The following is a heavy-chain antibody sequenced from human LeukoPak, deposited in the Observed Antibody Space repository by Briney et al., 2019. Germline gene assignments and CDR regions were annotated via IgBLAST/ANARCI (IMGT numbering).Heavy chain of an antibody. V-gene: IGHV4-39*01. J-gene: IGHJ3*02. D-gene: IGHD3-22*01. CDR1: GGSISSRSYY. CDR3: ARTYYYDSSAYLDAFDI. CDR2: IYYSGNT. Sequence: SETLSLTCTVSGGSISSRSYYWGWIRQPPGKGLEWIGSIYYSGNTYYNPSLKSRVTISVDTSKNQFSLKLSSVTAADTAVYYCARTYYYDSSAYLDAFDIWGQGTMVTVSS.